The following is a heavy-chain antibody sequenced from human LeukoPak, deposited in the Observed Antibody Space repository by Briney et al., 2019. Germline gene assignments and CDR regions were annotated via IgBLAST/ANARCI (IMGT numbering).Heavy chain of an antibody. CDR2: IKQDGSEK. D-gene: IGHD5-24*01. J-gene: IGHJ4*02. CDR3: AKEHRDGYNYDY. CDR1: GFTFSSYW. V-gene: IGHV3-7*04. Sequence: PGGSLRLSCAASGFTFSSYWMSWVRQAPGKGLEWVANIKQDGSEKYYVDSVKGRFTISRDNSKNTLYLQMNSLRAEDTAVYYCAKEHRDGYNYDYWGQGTLVTVSS.